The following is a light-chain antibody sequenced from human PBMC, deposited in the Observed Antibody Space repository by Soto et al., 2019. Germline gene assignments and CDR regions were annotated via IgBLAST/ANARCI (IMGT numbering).Light chain of an antibody. Sequence: ALTQPASVSGSPGQSITISCTGTSSDVGDYKYVSWYQQHPGKAPKLMIYEVSNRPSGVSNRFSGSKSGNTASLTISGLQAEDEADYYCSSYTSSNTLFGGGTKVTVL. J-gene: IGLJ2*01. CDR3: SSYTSSNTL. V-gene: IGLV2-14*01. CDR2: EVS. CDR1: SSDVGDYKY.